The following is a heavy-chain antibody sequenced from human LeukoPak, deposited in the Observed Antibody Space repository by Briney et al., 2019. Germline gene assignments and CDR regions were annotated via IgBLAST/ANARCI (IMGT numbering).Heavy chain of an antibody. CDR2: IYYSGST. Sequence: SETLSLTCTVSGGSVSSGSYYWSWIRQPPGKGLEWIGYIYYSGSTNYNPSLKSRVTISVDTSKNQFSLKLSSVTAADTAVYYCARDHYDFWSGYYIRAFDIWGQGTMVTVSS. CDR1: GGSVSSGSYY. J-gene: IGHJ3*02. V-gene: IGHV4-61*01. CDR3: ARDHYDFWSGYYIRAFDI. D-gene: IGHD3-3*01.